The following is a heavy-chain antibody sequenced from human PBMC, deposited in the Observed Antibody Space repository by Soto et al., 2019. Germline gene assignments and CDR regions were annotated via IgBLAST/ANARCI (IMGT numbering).Heavy chain of an antibody. CDR2: ISWDGGST. CDR3: AKDPSYCTNGVCYEPYFDY. D-gene: IGHD2-8*01. J-gene: IGHJ4*02. V-gene: IGHV3-43*01. CDR1: GFTFDDYT. Sequence: VGSLRLSCAASGFTFDDYTMHWVRQAPGKGLEWVSLISWDGGSTYYADSVKGRFTISRDNSKNSLYLQMNSLRTEDTALYYCAKDPSYCTNGVCYEPYFDYWGQGTLVTVSS.